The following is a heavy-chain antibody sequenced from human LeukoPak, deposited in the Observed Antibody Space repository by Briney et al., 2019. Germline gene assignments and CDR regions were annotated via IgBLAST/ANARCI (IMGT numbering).Heavy chain of an antibody. J-gene: IGHJ6*02. CDR1: GFTFSSYA. V-gene: IGHV3-23*01. CDR3: AKATVGSGSYRGMDV. CDR2: ISGSGGST. D-gene: IGHD1-26*01. Sequence: GGSLRLSCAASGFTFSSYAMSWVRQAPGKGLEWVSTISGSGGSTYYADSVKGRFTISRDDSKNTLYLQMNSLRAEDTAVYYCAKATVGSGSYRGMDVWGQGTTVTVSS.